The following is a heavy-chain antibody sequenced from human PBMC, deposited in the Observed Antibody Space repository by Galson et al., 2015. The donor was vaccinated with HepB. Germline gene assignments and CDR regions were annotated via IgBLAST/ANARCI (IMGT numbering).Heavy chain of an antibody. Sequence: SVKVSCKASGYTFTSYGISWVRQAPGQGLEWMGWISTYNGNTNYAQKLQGRVTMTTDTSTSTAYMELRSLRSDDTAVYYCARGVPAAMVYYYYYYYMDVWGKGTTVTVSS. J-gene: IGHJ6*03. CDR3: ARGVPAAMVYYYYYYYMDV. V-gene: IGHV1-18*01. D-gene: IGHD2-2*01. CDR1: GYTFTSYG. CDR2: ISTYNGNT.